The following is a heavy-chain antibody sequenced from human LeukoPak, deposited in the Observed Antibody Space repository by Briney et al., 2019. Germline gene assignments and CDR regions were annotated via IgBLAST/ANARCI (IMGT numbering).Heavy chain of an antibody. J-gene: IGHJ4*02. CDR1: GSTFTGYY. D-gene: IGHD3-22*01. Sequence: ASVKVSCKASGSTFTGYYMHWVRQAPGQGLEWMGWINPNSGGTNYAQKFQGRVTMTRDTSISTAYMELSRLRSDDTAVYYCARGHAWGSSGYPSDYWGQGTLVTVSS. CDR2: INPNSGGT. V-gene: IGHV1-2*02. CDR3: ARGHAWGSSGYPSDY.